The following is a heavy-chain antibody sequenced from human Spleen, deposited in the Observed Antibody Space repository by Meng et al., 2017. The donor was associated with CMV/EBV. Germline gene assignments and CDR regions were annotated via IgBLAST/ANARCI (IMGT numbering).Heavy chain of an antibody. CDR1: GGSFSGYY. V-gene: IGHV4-34*01. CDR3: ARRGSSSYGY. J-gene: IGHJ4*02. Sequence: SETLSLTCAVYGGSFSGYYWSWIRQPPGKGLEWIGEINHSGSTNYNPSLKSRVTISVDTSKNQFSLKLSSVTAADTAVYYYARRGSSSYGYWGQGTLVTVSS. CDR2: INHSGST. D-gene: IGHD6-6*01.